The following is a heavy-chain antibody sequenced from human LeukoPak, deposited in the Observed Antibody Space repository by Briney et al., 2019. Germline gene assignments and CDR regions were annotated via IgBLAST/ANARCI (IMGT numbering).Heavy chain of an antibody. CDR1: GFTVSSNY. D-gene: IGHD4-11*01. CDR2: IYSGGST. J-gene: IGHJ5*02. V-gene: IGHV3-53*01. Sequence: GGSLRLSCAASGFTVSSNYMSWVRQAPGKGLKWVSVIYSGGSTYYADSVKGRFTISRDNSKNALYLQMNSLRAEDTAVYYCASRATVTTDRFWFDPWGQGTLVTVSS. CDR3: ASRATVTTDRFWFDP.